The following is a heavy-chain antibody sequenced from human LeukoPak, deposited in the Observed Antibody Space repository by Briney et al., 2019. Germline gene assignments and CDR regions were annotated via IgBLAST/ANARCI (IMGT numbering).Heavy chain of an antibody. CDR1: GGSISSYY. V-gene: IGHV4-59*08. J-gene: IGHJ4*02. CDR2: IYYSGST. Sequence: PSETLSLTCTVSGGSISSYYWSWIRQPPGKGLEWIGYIYYSGSTNYNPSLKSRVTISVDTSKNQFSLKLSSVTAADTAVYYCARGRQLVPDYWGQGTLVTVSS. CDR3: ARGRQLVPDY. D-gene: IGHD6-13*01.